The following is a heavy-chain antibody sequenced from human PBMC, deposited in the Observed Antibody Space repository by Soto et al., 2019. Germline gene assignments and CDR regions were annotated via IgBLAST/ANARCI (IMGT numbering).Heavy chain of an antibody. J-gene: IGHJ6*01. D-gene: IGHD6-19*01. CDR1: GFTFSSYG. CDR2: ISYDGSNK. CDR3: AKDRHRAVAGHYYYYGVDV. V-gene: IGHV3-30*18. Sequence: GGSLRLSCAASGFTFSSYGMHWVRQAPGKGLEWVAVISYDGSNKYYADSVKGRFTISRDNSKNTLYLQMNSLRAEDTAVYYCAKDRHRAVAGHYYYYGVDVWGQGTTVTVSS.